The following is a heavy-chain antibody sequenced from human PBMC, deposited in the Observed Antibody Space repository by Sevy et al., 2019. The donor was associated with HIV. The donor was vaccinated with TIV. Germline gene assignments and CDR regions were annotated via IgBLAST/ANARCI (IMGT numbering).Heavy chain of an antibody. CDR1: GYTFSNNA. CDR2: VHAGNGHT. J-gene: IGHJ4*02. Sequence: ASVKASCKASGYTFSNNAIHWVRQAPGQRLEWMGWVHAGNGHTKFSEKFQDRVTISRDTSATTVYMDLTSLTSEDTAIYYCARGKGGIFGVVTGQFDYWGQGTLVTVSS. V-gene: IGHV1-3*01. D-gene: IGHD3-3*01. CDR3: ARGKGGIFGVVTGQFDY.